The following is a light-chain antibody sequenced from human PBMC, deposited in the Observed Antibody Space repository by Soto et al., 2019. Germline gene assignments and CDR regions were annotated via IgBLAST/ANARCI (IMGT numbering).Light chain of an antibody. J-gene: IGKJ1*01. V-gene: IGKV3-11*01. CDR3: QHYNTYPWT. CDR2: DAS. CDR1: QSVSSN. Sequence: EIVFPQSRATPCLARVERAALSCRARQSVSSNLAWYQHKPGQAPRLLIYDASSRATGIPARFSGSGSETDFTLTISSLQPGDFATYYCQHYNTYPWTFGQGTKVDIK.